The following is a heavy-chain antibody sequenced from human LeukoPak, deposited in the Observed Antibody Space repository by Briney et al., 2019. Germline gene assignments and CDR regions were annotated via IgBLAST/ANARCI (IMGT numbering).Heavy chain of an antibody. Sequence: GGSLRLSCAASGFAFSTYPMHWVRQAPGKGLEWVAIISSDGTSRYYADAVKGRFTFSRDNSRNTLYLQMNSLRDEDTALYYCAGNWNDVDYWGQGTLVNVSP. D-gene: IGHD1-20*01. V-gene: IGHV3-30*04. CDR2: ISSDGTSR. J-gene: IGHJ4*02. CDR3: AGNWNDVDY. CDR1: GFAFSTYP.